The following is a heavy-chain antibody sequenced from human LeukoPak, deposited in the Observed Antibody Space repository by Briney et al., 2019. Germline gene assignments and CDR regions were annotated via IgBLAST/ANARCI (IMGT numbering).Heavy chain of an antibody. V-gene: IGHV1-2*02. Sequence: ASVKVSCKASGYTFTDYYMHWVRLAPGQGLEWMGWINPNSGGTNYAQKFQGRVTMTRDTSISTAYMELSRLRSDDTAVYYCARGRIAAAGFYYYYGMDVWGQGTTVTVSS. D-gene: IGHD6-13*01. J-gene: IGHJ6*02. CDR2: INPNSGGT. CDR1: GYTFTDYY. CDR3: ARGRIAAAGFYYYYGMDV.